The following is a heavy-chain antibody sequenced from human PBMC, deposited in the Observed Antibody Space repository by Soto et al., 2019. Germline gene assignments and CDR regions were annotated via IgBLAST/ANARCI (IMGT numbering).Heavy chain of an antibody. CDR1: GYTFTGYY. CDR3: ASERDSSNSYYYGWDG. V-gene: IGHV1-2*02. CDR2: INPNRGGT. J-gene: IGHJ6*02. Sequence: AAVKFSCKASGYTFTGYYMHWVRQAPGQGLEWLGWINPNRGGTNYSQKCEGRFTMTRDTSISTDYMKLSRLRSADTSIYYCASERDSSNSYYYGWDGWGQGTTGTVYS. D-gene: IGHD6-13*01.